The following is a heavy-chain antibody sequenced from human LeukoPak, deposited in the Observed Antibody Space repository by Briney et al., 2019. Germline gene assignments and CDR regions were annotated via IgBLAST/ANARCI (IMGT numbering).Heavy chain of an antibody. CDR3: ARHGTYPGAFDI. V-gene: IGHV4-34*01. CDR1: GAPFSGYY. D-gene: IGHD1-26*01. Sequence: ASEPLSLTCADYGAPFSGYYWSWIRQPPAKGLEWIGEINHSGSTNYNPSLKSRVTISVDTSKNQFSLKLSSVTAADTAVYYCARHGTYPGAFDIWGQGTMVTASS. J-gene: IGHJ3*02. CDR2: INHSGST.